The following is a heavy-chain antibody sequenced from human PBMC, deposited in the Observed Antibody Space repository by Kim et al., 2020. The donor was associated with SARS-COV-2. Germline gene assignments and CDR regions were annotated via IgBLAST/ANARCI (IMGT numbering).Heavy chain of an antibody. D-gene: IGHD6-13*01. J-gene: IGHJ4*02. CDR3: ARGGSGIAAAEVDY. V-gene: IGHV1-18*01. Sequence: ASVKVSCKASGYTFINYGINWVRQAPGQGLEWMGWISVYNGNTNYAQNLQGRVTMTTDTSTTTAYMELRSLRSDDTAVYYCARGGSGIAAAEVDYWGQGTLVTVSS. CDR2: ISVYNGNT. CDR1: GYTFINYG.